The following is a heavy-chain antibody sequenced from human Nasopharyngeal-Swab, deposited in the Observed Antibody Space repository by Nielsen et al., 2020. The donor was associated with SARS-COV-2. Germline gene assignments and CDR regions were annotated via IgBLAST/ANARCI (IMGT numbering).Heavy chain of an antibody. Sequence: SETLSLTCTVSGGSVSSGSYYWSWIRQPPGKGLEWIGYIYYSGSTNYSPSLKSRVTLSVDTSKNQFSLKLSSVTAADTAVYYCARFSGYDYPYNWFDPWGQGTLVTVSS. CDR3: ARFSGYDYPYNWFDP. CDR1: GGSVSSGSYY. V-gene: IGHV4-61*01. D-gene: IGHD5-12*01. CDR2: IYYSGST. J-gene: IGHJ5*02.